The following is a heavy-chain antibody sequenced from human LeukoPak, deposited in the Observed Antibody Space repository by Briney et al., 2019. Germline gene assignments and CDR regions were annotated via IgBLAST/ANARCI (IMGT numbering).Heavy chain of an antibody. CDR2: VSNSGDYI. V-gene: IGHV3-21*06. J-gene: IGHJ4*02. D-gene: IGHD2-8*01. CDR1: GFSFSSYR. Sequence: GGSLRLSCAASGFSFSSYRMNWVGQAPGKGLEGVSSVSNSGDYIHYADSVKGRFTISRDNSKNSLYLQMNSLRAEDTAVYYCARALIGYYFDYWGQGTLVTVSS. CDR3: ARALIGYYFDY.